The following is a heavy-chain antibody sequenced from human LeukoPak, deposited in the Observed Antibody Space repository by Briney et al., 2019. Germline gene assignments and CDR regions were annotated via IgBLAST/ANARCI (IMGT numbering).Heavy chain of an antibody. D-gene: IGHD6-19*01. Sequence: SETLSLTCTVSGGTLSSYYWNWIRQPPGKGLEWIGYIHSSGSTKYNPYLKSRVTISVDTSKNQFPLKLSSVTAADTAVYYCARWYSSGWAFDYWGQGTLVTVSS. CDR3: ARWYSSGWAFDY. J-gene: IGHJ4*02. V-gene: IGHV4-59*08. CDR1: GGTLSSYY. CDR2: IHSSGST.